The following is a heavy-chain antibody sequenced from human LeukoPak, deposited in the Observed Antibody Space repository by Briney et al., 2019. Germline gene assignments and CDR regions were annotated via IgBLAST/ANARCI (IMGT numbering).Heavy chain of an antibody. J-gene: IGHJ4*02. CDR2: IYHSGTT. CDR1: DMSNSFNY. D-gene: IGHD1-26*01. V-gene: IGHV4-59*08. CDR3: ARRRVGATTGIDYLDY. Sequence: PSETLSLTCTVSDMSNSFNYWNWIRQPPGRGLEWIGFIYHSGTTTYNSSLKSRVTISVDTSKNQFPPKRSSVTAADTAVYYCARRRVGATTGIDYLDYWGQGTLVTVSS.